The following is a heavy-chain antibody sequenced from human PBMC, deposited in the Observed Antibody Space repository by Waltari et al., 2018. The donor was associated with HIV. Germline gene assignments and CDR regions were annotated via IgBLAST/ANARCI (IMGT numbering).Heavy chain of an antibody. D-gene: IGHD5-12*01. Sequence: QVQLVQSGAEVRKPGASVKVPCKASGHTFTSYDITWVRQATGQGLEWMGWMNPNSGNTGYAQKFQGRVTMTRNTSISTAYMELSSLRSEDTAVYYCATIGYSGYDLGYWGQGTLVTVSS. CDR1: GHTFTSYD. CDR3: ATIGYSGYDLGY. J-gene: IGHJ4*02. V-gene: IGHV1-8*01. CDR2: MNPNSGNT.